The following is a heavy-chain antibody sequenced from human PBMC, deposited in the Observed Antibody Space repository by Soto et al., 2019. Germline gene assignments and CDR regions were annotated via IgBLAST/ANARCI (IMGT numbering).Heavy chain of an antibody. CDR1: GFTLSLYT. J-gene: IGHJ4*02. Sequence: VQLLESGGGLVKPGGSLKLSCAASGFTLSLYTINWVRQAPGKGLEWVSSLGVSDDRFYADSVKGRFTISRDNAKNSLYLEMHGLRAEDTAVYYCARFTGMPEIAPVEEDNWGQGTLVTVAS. CDR3: ARFTGMPEIAPVEEDN. V-gene: IGHV3-21*01. CDR2: LGVSDDR. D-gene: IGHD1-1*01.